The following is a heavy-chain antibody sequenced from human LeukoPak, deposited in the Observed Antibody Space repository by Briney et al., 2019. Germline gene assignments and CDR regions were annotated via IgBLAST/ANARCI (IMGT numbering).Heavy chain of an antibody. J-gene: IGHJ6*03. V-gene: IGHV3-23*01. CDR1: GFHFTNYA. CDR2: LSGSGSST. Sequence: GGSLRLSCATSGFHFTNYAMSWVRQAPRKGLEWVSALSGSGSSTYYADSVKGRFTISRDTSNNTLYLQMSSLRVEDTALYYCAKAPLRFLDHYYYIDVWGKGTTVTV. D-gene: IGHD4-17*01. CDR3: AKAPLRFLDHYYYIDV.